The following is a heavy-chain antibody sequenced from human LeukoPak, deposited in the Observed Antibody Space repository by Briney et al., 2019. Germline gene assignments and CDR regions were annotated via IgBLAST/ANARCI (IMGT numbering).Heavy chain of an antibody. V-gene: IGHV4-59*01. D-gene: IGHD5-24*01. J-gene: IGHJ4*02. Sequence: SETLSLTCTVSGGSISSYYWSWIRQPPGKGLEWIGYIYYSGGTNYNPSLKSRVTISVDTSKNQFSLKLTSVTAADTAVYYCARVVGDGYSEYWGQGTLVTVSS. CDR1: GGSISSYY. CDR2: IYYSGGT. CDR3: ARVVGDGYSEY.